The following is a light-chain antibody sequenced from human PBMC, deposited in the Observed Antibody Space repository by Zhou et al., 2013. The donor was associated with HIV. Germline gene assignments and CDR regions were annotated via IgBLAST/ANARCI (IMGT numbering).Light chain of an antibody. CDR1: QSISSW. CDR3: QQSYNNPLT. Sequence: DVQMTQSPSTLSASVGDRVTITCRASQSISSWLAWYQLRPGTAPKLLIYGSSTLQSGVPSRFRGSGSGTDFTLTISSLQPEDFATYFCQQSYNNPLTFGEGPRWRS. V-gene: IGKV1-39*01. J-gene: IGKJ4*01. CDR2: GSS.